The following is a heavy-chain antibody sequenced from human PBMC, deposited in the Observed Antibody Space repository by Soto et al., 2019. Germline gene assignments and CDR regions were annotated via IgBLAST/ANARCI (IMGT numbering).Heavy chain of an antibody. CDR3: EKCIGSTSCRTFDY. V-gene: IGHV3-23*01. D-gene: IGHD2-2*01. CDR2: ISGSGGST. Sequence: EVQLLESGGGLIQPGGSLRLSCAASGFTFSTYGMSWVRKAPGKGLEWVSGISGSGGSTSYADSVKGRFTISRDHSKNTLYVPLNRLRAEDTAVSYCEKCIGSTSCRTFDYWGQGTLVTVSS. CDR1: GFTFSTYG. J-gene: IGHJ4*02.